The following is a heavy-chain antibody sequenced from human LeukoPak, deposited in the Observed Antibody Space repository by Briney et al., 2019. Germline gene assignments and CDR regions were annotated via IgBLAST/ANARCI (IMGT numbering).Heavy chain of an antibody. CDR1: SGSISSSNW. D-gene: IGHD6-19*01. CDR2: IYHSGST. CDR3: AKSGGLAVAGLGVAFDI. Sequence: PSETLSLTCAVSSGSISSSNWWSWVRQPPGKGLEWIGEIYHSGSTNYNPSLKSRVTISVDKSKNQFSLKLSSVTAADTAVYYCAKSGGLAVAGLGVAFDIWGQGTMVTVSS. J-gene: IGHJ3*02. V-gene: IGHV4-4*02.